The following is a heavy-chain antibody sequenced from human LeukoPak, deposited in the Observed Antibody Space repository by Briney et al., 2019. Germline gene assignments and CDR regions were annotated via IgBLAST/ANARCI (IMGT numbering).Heavy chain of an antibody. D-gene: IGHD6-13*01. CDR1: GFTFSHYA. CDR3: AKETGYSSSPLDF. J-gene: IGHJ4*02. CDR2: IRYDGSEI. V-gene: IGHV3-30*02. Sequence: GGSLRLSCAASGFTFSHYAMHWVRQAPGKGLEWVAFIRYDGSEIYYGDSVKGRFTISRDDSKNTLYLQMNSLRAEDTALYYCAKETGYSSSPLDFWGQGTLVTVSS.